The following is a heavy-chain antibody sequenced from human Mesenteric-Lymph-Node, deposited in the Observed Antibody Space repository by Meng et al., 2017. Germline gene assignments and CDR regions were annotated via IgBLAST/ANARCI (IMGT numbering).Heavy chain of an antibody. CDR2: ISWEGGST. CDR3: ARGAYYYDGSGYPNDAFDI. CDR1: GFTFDDYT. Sequence: GGSLRLSCAASGFTFDDYTMHWVRQAPGKGLEWVSLISWEGGSTYYADSVKGRFTISRDNAKNSLYLQMNSLRAEDTAVYYCARGAYYYDGSGYPNDAFDIWGQGTTVTVSS. D-gene: IGHD3-22*01. J-gene: IGHJ3*02. V-gene: IGHV3-43*01.